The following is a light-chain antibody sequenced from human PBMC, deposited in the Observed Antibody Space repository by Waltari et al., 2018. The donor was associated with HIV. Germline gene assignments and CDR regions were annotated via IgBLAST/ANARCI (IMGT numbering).Light chain of an antibody. CDR2: KAS. CDR3: QQYNTYSRT. V-gene: IGKV1-5*03. J-gene: IGKJ1*01. CDR1: QSISGL. Sequence: DIQMTHSPSTLSASVGDRVAITCRARQSISGLRAWYQQKPGKAPNLLIYKASTLESGVPSRFSGSGSGTEFTLTISSLQPDDFATYYCQQYNTYSRTFGQGTKVEIK.